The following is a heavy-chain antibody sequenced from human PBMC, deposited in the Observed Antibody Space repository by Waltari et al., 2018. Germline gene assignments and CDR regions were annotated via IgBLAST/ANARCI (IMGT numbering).Heavy chain of an antibody. D-gene: IGHD2-15*01. J-gene: IGHJ4*02. V-gene: IGHV4-61*09. CDR1: GGSISSGSYY. CDR2: IYTSGST. Sequence: QVQLQESGPGLVKPSQTLSLTCTVSGGSISSGSYYWSWIRQPAGKGLEWIGYIYTSGSTNYNPSLKSRVTIAVDTSKNQFSLKLSSVTAADTAVYYCARGGRSFTDYWGQGTLVTVSS. CDR3: ARGGRSFTDY.